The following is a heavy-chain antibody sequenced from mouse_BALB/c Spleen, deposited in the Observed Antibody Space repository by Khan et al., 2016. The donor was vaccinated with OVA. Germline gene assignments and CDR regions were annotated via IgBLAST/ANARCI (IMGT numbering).Heavy chain of an antibody. D-gene: IGHD2-14*01. Sequence: VQLKESGPSLVKPSQTLSLTCSVTGDSITTGYWNWIRTFPGNKLEYMGYIIYTGYTYYNPSLKSRISITRHTSNNQYYLQLNSVPDEDTATYYCARSTYRYAFVYWGQGTLVTVSA. CDR3: ARSTYRYAFVY. J-gene: IGHJ3*01. CDR2: IIYTGYT. CDR1: GDSITTGY. V-gene: IGHV3-8*02.